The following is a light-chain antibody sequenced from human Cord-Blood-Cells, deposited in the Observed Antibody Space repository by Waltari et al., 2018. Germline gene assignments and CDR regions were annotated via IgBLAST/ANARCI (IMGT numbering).Light chain of an antibody. CDR1: QGISSY. Sequence: AIRMTQSPSSFSASTGDRVTITCRASQGISSYLAWYQQKPGKAPKLLIYAASTLQSGVPSRFSGSGSGTDFNLTISCLQSEDFATYYCQQYYSYPSFGPGTKVDIK. J-gene: IGKJ3*01. V-gene: IGKV1-8*01. CDR2: AAS. CDR3: QQYYSYPS.